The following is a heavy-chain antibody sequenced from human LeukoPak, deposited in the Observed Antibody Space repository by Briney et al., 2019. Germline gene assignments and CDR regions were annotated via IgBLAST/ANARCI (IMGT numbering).Heavy chain of an antibody. CDR2: IYTSGST. V-gene: IGHV4-4*07. CDR3: AREYYYDSSGSPDAFDI. CDR1: GGSISSYY. D-gene: IGHD3-22*01. Sequence: SETLSLTCTVSGGSISSYYWSWIRQPAGKGLEWIGRIYTSGSTNYNPSLKSRVTMSVDTSKNQFSLKLSSVTAADTAVYYCAREYYYDSSGSPDAFDIWGQRTMVTVSS. J-gene: IGHJ3*02.